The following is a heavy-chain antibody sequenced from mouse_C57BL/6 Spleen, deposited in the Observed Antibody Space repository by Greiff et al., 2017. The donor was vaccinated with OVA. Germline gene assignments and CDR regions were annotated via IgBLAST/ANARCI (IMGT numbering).Heavy chain of an antibody. V-gene: IGHV1-85*01. CDR1: GYTFTSYD. D-gene: IGHD4-1*02. Sequence: VQLQQSGPELVKPGASVKLSCKASGYTFTSYDINWVKQRPGQGLEWIGWIYPRDGSTKYNEKFKGKATLTVATSSSTAYMELHSLTSEDSAVYFCANQLGGYAMDYWGQGTSVTVSS. J-gene: IGHJ4*01. CDR2: IYPRDGST. CDR3: ANQLGGYAMDY.